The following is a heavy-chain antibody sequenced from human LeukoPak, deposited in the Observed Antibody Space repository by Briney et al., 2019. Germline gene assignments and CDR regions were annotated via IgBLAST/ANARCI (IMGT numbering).Heavy chain of an antibody. Sequence: GASVKVSCRASGGTFSSYAISWVRQAPGQGLEWMGRIIPIFGTANYAQKFQGRVTITTDESTSTAYMELSSLRSEDTAVYYCARRSYSNYEGFHYWGQGTLVTVSS. CDR3: ARRSYSNYEGFHY. J-gene: IGHJ4*02. D-gene: IGHD4-11*01. V-gene: IGHV1-69*05. CDR2: IIPIFGTA. CDR1: GGTFSSYA.